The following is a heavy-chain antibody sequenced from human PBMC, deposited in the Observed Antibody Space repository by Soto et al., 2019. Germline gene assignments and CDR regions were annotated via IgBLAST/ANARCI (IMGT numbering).Heavy chain of an antibody. V-gene: IGHV6-1*01. J-gene: IGHJ6*02. CDR3: ARSEEDSDYYYYGMDV. CDR2: TYYRSRWYS. D-gene: IGHD2-15*01. Sequence: TLSLTCVGSGDTVSSNSVAWNWVRHSPSRGLEWLGRTYYRSRWYSDYAVSVRSRIDINADTSKNQVSLQLNPVTPEDTAVYYCARSEEDSDYYYYGMDVWGQGTTVTVSS. CDR1: GDTVSSNSVA.